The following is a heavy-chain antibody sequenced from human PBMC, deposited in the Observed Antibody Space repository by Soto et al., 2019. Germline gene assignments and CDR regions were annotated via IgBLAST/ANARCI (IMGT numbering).Heavy chain of an antibody. D-gene: IGHD2-8*02. CDR3: GRSWWTIRFDP. CDR2: IYYSGST. J-gene: IGHJ5*02. V-gene: IGHV4-30-4*01. CDR1: GGSISSGDYY. Sequence: PSETLSLTCTVSGGSISSGDYYWSWIRQPPGKGLEWIGYIYYSGSTYYNPSLKSRVTISVDTSKNQFSLKLSSVTAADTAVYYCGRSWWTIRFDPWGQGTLVTVS.